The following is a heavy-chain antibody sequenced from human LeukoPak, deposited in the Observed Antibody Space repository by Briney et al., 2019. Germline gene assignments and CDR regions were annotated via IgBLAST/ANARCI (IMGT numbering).Heavy chain of an antibody. V-gene: IGHV3-43*01. CDR3: AKDLSTSGWILDG. D-gene: IGHD6-19*01. Sequence: GGSLRRSCAASGFTFDDYSMHWVRQAPGKGLKWVSFISWDGGSTAYADSVKGRFTISRNNSKNSLYLQMNSLRTDDTALYYCAKDLSTSGWILDGWGQGTLVTVSS. CDR1: GFTFDDYS. CDR2: ISWDGGST. J-gene: IGHJ4*02.